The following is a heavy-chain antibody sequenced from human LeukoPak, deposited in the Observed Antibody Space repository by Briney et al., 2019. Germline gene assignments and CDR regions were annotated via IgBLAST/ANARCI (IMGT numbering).Heavy chain of an antibody. D-gene: IGHD1-26*01. CDR2: ISDDGSIK. V-gene: IGHV3-30*09. J-gene: IGHJ4*02. CDR3: VKDRSTTWSFDY. Sequence: GVPLRLSCAASRFIFKDYYMHGVRQAPGKGLEGVATISDDGSIKYHADSVKGRFAISRDNSKNTLYLQMNSLRPEDTAVYYCVKDRSTTWSFDYWGQGTPVTVSS. CDR1: RFIFKDYY.